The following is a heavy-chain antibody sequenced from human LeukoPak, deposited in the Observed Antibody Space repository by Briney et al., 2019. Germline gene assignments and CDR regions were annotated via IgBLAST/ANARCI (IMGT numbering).Heavy chain of an antibody. Sequence: GASVKVSCKASGYTFTSYDINWVRQATGQGLEWMGWMNPNSGNTGYAQKFQGRVTSTRDTSISTAYMELSRLRSDDTAVYYCARDSLLWFGELIWGQGTLVTVSS. CDR3: ARDSLLWFGELI. J-gene: IGHJ4*02. CDR2: MNPNSGNT. CDR1: GYTFTSYD. D-gene: IGHD3-10*01. V-gene: IGHV1-8*01.